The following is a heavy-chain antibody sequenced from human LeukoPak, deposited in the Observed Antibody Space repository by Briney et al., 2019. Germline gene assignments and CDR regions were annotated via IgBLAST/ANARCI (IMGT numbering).Heavy chain of an antibody. V-gene: IGHV3-7*01. Sequence: PGGSLRLSCAASGFTFSSYWMSWVRQAPGKGLEWVASIKQDGSEKYYVDSVKGRFTISRDNAKNSLYLQMNSLRAEDTAVYYCARGQGLYYYDPWGQGTLVTVSS. J-gene: IGHJ5*02. D-gene: IGHD3-10*01. CDR3: ARGQGLYYYDP. CDR1: GFTFSSYW. CDR2: IKQDGSEK.